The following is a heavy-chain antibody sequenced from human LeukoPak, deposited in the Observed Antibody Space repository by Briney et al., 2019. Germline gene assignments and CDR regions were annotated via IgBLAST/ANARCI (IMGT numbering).Heavy chain of an antibody. CDR3: AKCWYDPNSSSWYYFDY. V-gene: IGHV3-23*01. D-gene: IGHD6-13*01. Sequence: GGSLRLSCAASGFTFSNYAMSWVRQAPGKGLEWVSDISGSGGTTYYADSVKGRFTISRDNSKNTLYLQMNSLRAEDTALYYCAKCWYDPNSSSWYYFDYWGQGTLVTVSS. CDR2: ISGSGGTT. CDR1: GFTFSNYA. J-gene: IGHJ4*02.